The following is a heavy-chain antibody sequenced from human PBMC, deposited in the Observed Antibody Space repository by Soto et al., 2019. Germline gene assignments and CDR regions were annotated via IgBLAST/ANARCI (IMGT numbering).Heavy chain of an antibody. Sequence: GGSLRLSCAASGFTFSSYAMHWVRQAPGKGLEWVAVISYDGGNKYYADSVKGRFTISRDNSKNTLFLQMNSLRAEDTAVYYCAKAWGWFDPWGQGTLVTVSS. CDR1: GFTFSSYA. CDR3: AKAWGWFDP. V-gene: IGHV3-30-3*01. D-gene: IGHD3-16*01. CDR2: ISYDGGNK. J-gene: IGHJ5*02.